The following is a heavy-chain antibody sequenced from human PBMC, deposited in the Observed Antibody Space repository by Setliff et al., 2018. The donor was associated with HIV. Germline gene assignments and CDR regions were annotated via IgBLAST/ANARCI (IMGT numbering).Heavy chain of an antibody. V-gene: IGHV1-18*01. CDR3: ARVPYRSAWFSGGHDAFDV. J-gene: IGHJ3*01. CDR1: GYTFNRYG. D-gene: IGHD6-19*01. CDR2: ISGYNGNT. Sequence: GASVKVSCKASGYTFNRYGISWVRQAPGQGLEWMGWISGYNGNTKYVQNLQGRVTMSTDTSTSTVYMELRSLGSDDTAVYYCARVPYRSAWFSGGHDAFDVWGQGTMVTVSS.